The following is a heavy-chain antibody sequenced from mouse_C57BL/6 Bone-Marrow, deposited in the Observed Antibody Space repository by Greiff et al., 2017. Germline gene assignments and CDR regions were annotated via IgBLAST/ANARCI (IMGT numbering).Heavy chain of an antibody. D-gene: IGHD1-1*01. CDR2: IDPENCDT. J-gene: IGHJ2*01. CDR1: GFNIKDDY. CDR3: TTTVVPRDYFDY. Sequence: EVQLQQSGAELVRPGASVKLSCTASGFNIKDDYMHWVKQRPEQGLEWIGWIDPENCDTEYASKFQGKATITADTSSNTAYLQLSSLTSEDTAVYYCTTTVVPRDYFDYWGQGTTLTVSS. V-gene: IGHV14-4*01.